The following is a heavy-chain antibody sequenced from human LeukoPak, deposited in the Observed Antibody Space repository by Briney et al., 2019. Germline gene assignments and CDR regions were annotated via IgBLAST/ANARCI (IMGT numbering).Heavy chain of an antibody. CDR1: DDSFSSHH. CDR2: ISYIGST. D-gene: IGHD4-17*01. V-gene: IGHV4-59*11. Sequence: KTSETLSLTCAVSDDSFSSHHWTWIRQPPGKGLEWIGYISYIGSTNYNPSLKSRVTISIDTSRNQFSLRLSSVTAADTAVYYCARDLVTVTKGFDIWGQGTMVSVSS. CDR3: ARDLVTVTKGFDI. J-gene: IGHJ3*02.